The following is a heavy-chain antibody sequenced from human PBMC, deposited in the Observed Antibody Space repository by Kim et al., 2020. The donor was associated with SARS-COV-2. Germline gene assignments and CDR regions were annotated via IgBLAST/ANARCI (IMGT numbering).Heavy chain of an antibody. Sequence: GGSLRLSYAASGFTFSSNWMSWFRQAPGKGLEWVANIKQDGSEKYYVDSVKGRFTISRDNARNSLYLQMDSLRVEDTAVYYCARAGIAATYLYWGQGTLVTVSS. J-gene: IGHJ4*02. CDR3: ARAGIAATYLY. CDR2: IKQDGSEK. D-gene: IGHD6-13*01. CDR1: GFTFSSNW. V-gene: IGHV3-7*01.